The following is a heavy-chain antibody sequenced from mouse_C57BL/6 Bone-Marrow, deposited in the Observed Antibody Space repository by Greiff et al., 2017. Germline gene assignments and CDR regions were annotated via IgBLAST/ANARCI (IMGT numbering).Heavy chain of an antibody. D-gene: IGHD2-4*01. V-gene: IGHV1-81*01. CDR3: ARGCDYDAWFAY. CDR2: IYPRSGNT. Sequence: QVQLQQSGAELARPGASVKLSCKASGYTFTSYGISWVKQRTGQGLEWIGEIYPRSGNTYYNEKFKGKATLTADKSSSTAYMELRSLTSEDSAVYFCARGCDYDAWFAYWGQGTLVTVSA. J-gene: IGHJ3*01. CDR1: GYTFTSYG.